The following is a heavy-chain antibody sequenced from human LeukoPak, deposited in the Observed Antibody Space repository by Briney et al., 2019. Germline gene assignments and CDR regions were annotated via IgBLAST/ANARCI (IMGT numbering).Heavy chain of an antibody. V-gene: IGHV3-30*02. Sequence: GGSLRLSCAASGFTFSSYGMHWVRQAPGKGLEWVAFIRYDGSNKYYADSVKGRFTISRDNSKNTLYLQMNSLRAEDTAVYYCAKDEKGVATMHDAFDIWGQGTMVTVSS. CDR2: IRYDGSNK. CDR3: AKDEKGVATMHDAFDI. J-gene: IGHJ3*02. CDR1: GFTFSSYG. D-gene: IGHD5-12*01.